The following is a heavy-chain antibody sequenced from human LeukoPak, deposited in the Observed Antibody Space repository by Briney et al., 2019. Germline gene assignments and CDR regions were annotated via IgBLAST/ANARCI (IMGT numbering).Heavy chain of an antibody. CDR3: LATYYGLGSGPENHEDV. V-gene: IGHV3-30*04. CDR1: GFTFSSYA. Sequence: GGSLRLSCAASGFTFSSYAMHWVRQAPGKGLEWVAVISYDGSNKYYADSVKGRFTISRDNSKNTLYLQMNSLRAEDTAVYYCLATYYGLGSGPENHEDVWGKGTTVTVSS. D-gene: IGHD3-10*01. CDR2: ISYDGSNK. J-gene: IGHJ6*03.